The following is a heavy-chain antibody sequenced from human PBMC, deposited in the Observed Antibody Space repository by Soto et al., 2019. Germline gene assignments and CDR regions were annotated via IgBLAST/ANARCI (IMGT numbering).Heavy chain of an antibody. J-gene: IGHJ6*02. V-gene: IGHV4-30-4*01. CDR3: ARVDRGSSWSYYYYGMDV. CDR1: GGSISSGDYY. Sequence: SETLSLTCTVSGGSISSGDYYWSWIRQPPGKGLEWIGYIYYSGSTYYNPSLKSRVTISVDTSKNQFSLKLSSVTAADTAVYYCARVDRGSSWSYYYYGMDVWGQGTTVTVSS. CDR2: IYYSGST. D-gene: IGHD6-13*01.